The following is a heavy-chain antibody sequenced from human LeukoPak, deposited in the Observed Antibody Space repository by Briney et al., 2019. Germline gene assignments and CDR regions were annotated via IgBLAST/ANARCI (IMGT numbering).Heavy chain of an antibody. D-gene: IGHD2-2*01. CDR2: INHSGST. CDR3: ARGRGFRVPEYQLVVGNWFDP. V-gene: IGHV4-34*01. Sequence: SETLSLTCAVYGGSFSGYYWSWLRQPPGKGLEWIGEINHSGSTNYNPSLKSRVTISVDTSKNQFSLKLSSVTAADTGVYYCARGRGFRVPEYQLVVGNWFDPWGQGTLVTVSS. J-gene: IGHJ5*02. CDR1: GGSFSGYY.